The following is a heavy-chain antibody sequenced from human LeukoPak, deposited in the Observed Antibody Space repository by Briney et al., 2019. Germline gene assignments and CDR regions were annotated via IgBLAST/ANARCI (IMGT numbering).Heavy chain of an antibody. J-gene: IGHJ5*02. CDR2: IYSRVT. CDR1: GGSISSYY. D-gene: IGHD3-10*01. V-gene: IGHV4-4*07. CDR3: ARDSGTTGEVKFDP. Sequence: PSETLSLTCTVSGGSISSYYLSWIRQPAGKGLEWIGRIYSRVTTYNPSLKSRVTMSADTSRNHVPLTLNSVTAADTAVYYCARDSGTTGEVKFDPWGQGTLVTVSS.